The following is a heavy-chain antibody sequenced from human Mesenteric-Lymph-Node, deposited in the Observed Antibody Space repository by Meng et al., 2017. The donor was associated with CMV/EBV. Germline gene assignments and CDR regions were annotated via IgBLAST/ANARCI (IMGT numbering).Heavy chain of an antibody. CDR1: GFTFSGSA. V-gene: IGHV3-73*01. CDR3: TTTFAMTTVTSAGGYYGMDV. D-gene: IGHD4-11*01. Sequence: GESLKISCAASGFTFSGSAMHWVRQASGKGLEWVGRIRSKANSYATAYAASVKGRFTISRDDSKNTAYLQMNSLKTEDMAVYYCTTTFAMTTVTSAGGYYGMDVWGQGTTVTVSS. CDR2: IRSKANSYAT. J-gene: IGHJ6*02.